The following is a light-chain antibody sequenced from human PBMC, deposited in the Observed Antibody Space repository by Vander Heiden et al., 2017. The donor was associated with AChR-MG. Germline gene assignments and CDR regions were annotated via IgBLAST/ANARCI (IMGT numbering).Light chain of an antibody. CDR1: QNVGTF. CDR2: DSS. CDR3: EHRDNWPRA. V-gene: IGKV3-11*01. Sequence: EIVLTQSPATLSLSPGERATLSCRASQNVGTFLGWYQQKPGQAPRLLIFDSSKRAAGVPARFSGSGSGTDFTLTISSLDPADFAVYYCEHRDNWPRAFGGGTKV. J-gene: IGKJ4*01.